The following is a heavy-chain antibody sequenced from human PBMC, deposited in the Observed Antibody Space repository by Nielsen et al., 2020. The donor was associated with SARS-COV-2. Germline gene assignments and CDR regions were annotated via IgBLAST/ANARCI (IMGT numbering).Heavy chain of an antibody. CDR2: IGTAGDT. D-gene: IGHD2-15*01. CDR3: ARGSAPRYFQH. V-gene: IGHV3-13*04. Sequence: GESLKNSCAASGFTFSSYDMHWVRQATGKGLEWVSAIGTAGDTYYPGSVKGRFTISRENAKNSLYLQMNSLRAEDTAVYYCARGSAPRYFQHWGQGTLVTVSS. J-gene: IGHJ1*01. CDR1: GFTFSSYD.